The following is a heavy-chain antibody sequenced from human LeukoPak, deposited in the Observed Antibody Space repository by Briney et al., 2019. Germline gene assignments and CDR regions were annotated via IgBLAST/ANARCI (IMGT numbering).Heavy chain of an antibody. V-gene: IGHV3-23*01. CDR2: VSGSGGST. CDR1: GFTFSSNW. D-gene: IGHD6-19*01. Sequence: GGSLRLSCAASGFTFSSNWMHWVRQAPGKGLEWVSAVSGSGGSTYYADSVKGRFTISRDNSKNTLYLQMNSLRAEDTAVYYCAKHIGVAGHYYVMDVWGQGTTVTVSS. CDR3: AKHIGVAGHYYVMDV. J-gene: IGHJ6*02.